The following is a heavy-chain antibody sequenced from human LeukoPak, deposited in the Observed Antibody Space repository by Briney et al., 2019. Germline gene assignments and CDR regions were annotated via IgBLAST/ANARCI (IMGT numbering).Heavy chain of an antibody. CDR1: GFTFSSYG. CDR3: ARDGYNFRGIDY. Sequence: GGTLRLSCAASGFTFSSYGMSWVRQAPGKGLVWVSRINSDGSSTSYADSVKGRFTISRDNAKNTLYLQMNSLRAEDTAVYYCARDGYNFRGIDYWGQGTLVTVSS. V-gene: IGHV3-74*01. D-gene: IGHD5-24*01. J-gene: IGHJ4*02. CDR2: INSDGSST.